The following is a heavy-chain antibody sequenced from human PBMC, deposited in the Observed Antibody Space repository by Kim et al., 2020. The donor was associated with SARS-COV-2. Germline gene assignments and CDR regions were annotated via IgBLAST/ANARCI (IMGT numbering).Heavy chain of an antibody. CDR3: ARGGVVPAAAHDY. V-gene: IGHV1-18*01. Sequence: YAQKLQGRVTMTTDTSTSTAYMELRSLRSDDTAVYYCARGGVVPAAAHDYWGQGTLVTVSS. D-gene: IGHD2-2*01. J-gene: IGHJ4*02.